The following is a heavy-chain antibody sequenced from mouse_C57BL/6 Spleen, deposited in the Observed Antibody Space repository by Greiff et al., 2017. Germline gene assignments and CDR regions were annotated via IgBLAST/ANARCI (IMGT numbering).Heavy chain of an antibody. V-gene: IGHV1-80*01. CDR2: IYPGDGDT. Sequence: VQLQQSGAELVKPGASVKISCKASGYAFSSYWMNWVKQRPGKGLEWIGQIYPGDGDTNYNGKFKGKATLTADKSSSTAYMQLSSLTSEDSAVYFCARLGYYYGTLYYFDYWGQGTTLTVSS. CDR3: ARLGYYYGTLYYFDY. CDR1: GYAFSSYW. J-gene: IGHJ2*01. D-gene: IGHD1-1*01.